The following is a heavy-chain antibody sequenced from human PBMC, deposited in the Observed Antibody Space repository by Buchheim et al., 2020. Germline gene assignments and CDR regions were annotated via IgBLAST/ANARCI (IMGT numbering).Heavy chain of an antibody. Sequence: QVQLVESGGGVVQPGRSLRLSCAASGFTFSSYGMHWVRQAPGKGLEWVAVISYDGSNKYYADSVKGRFTISRDNSKNTLYLQMNSLRAEDTAVYYCTKGEHYDFWSGFGYWGQGTL. CDR3: TKGEHYDFWSGFGY. D-gene: IGHD3-3*01. CDR2: ISYDGSNK. J-gene: IGHJ4*02. V-gene: IGHV3-30*18. CDR1: GFTFSSYG.